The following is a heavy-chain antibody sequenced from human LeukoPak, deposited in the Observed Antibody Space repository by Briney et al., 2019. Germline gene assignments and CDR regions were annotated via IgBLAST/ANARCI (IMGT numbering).Heavy chain of an antibody. J-gene: IGHJ5*02. CDR3: ARHILGRWELPPDNWFDP. Sequence: PSETLSLTCTVSGGSISSYYWSWIREPPGKGLEWIGYIYYSGSTNYNPSLKSRVTISVDTSKNQFSRKWSSVTAADTAVYYCARHILGRWELPPDNWFDPWGQGTLVTVSA. CDR2: IYYSGST. D-gene: IGHD1-26*01. CDR1: GGSISSYY. V-gene: IGHV4-59*08.